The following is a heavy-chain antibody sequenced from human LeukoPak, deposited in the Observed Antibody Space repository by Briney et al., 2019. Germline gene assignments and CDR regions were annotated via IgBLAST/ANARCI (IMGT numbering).Heavy chain of an antibody. CDR3: ARLKEAVALNWFDP. V-gene: IGHV4-59*07. CDR1: GGLISRYY. Sequence: SDTLSLTCTVSGGLISRYYWSWLRQPPGKGLEWLGYIYYSGSTNYNPSLSSRVTISVGRSKNQFSLKLSSVTAADTAVYYCARLKEAVALNWFDPWGQGTLVTVSS. J-gene: IGHJ5*02. CDR2: IYYSGST. D-gene: IGHD6-19*01.